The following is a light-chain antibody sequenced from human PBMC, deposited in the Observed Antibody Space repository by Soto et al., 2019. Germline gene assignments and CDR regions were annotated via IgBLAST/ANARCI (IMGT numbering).Light chain of an antibody. CDR2: KVS. J-gene: IGKJ2*01. CDR3: MQGTHWPPYT. V-gene: IGKV2-30*01. Sequence: DVVMTQSPLSLPVTLGQPASISCRSSQSLVYSDGNTYLNWLQQRPGQSPRRLIYKVSNRDSGVPDRFSGSGSGTDFALKISRLEAEDVGVYYCMQGTHWPPYTFGEGTKVEIK. CDR1: QSLVYSDGNTY.